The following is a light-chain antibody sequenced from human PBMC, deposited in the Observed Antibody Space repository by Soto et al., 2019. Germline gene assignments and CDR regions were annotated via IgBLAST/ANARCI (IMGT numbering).Light chain of an antibody. CDR1: SSDVGGYNY. J-gene: IGLJ1*01. Sequence: QSPLTQPASVSGSPGQSITISCTGTSSDVGGYNYVSWYQQHPGKAPKLMIYDVSNRPSGVSNRFSGSKSGNTASLTISGLQAEDEADYYCSSYTSSSTLDYVFGTGTKLTVL. CDR2: DVS. V-gene: IGLV2-14*01. CDR3: SSYTSSSTLDYV.